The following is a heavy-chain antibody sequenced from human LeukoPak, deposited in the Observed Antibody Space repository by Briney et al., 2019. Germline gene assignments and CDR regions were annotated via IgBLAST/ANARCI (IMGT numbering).Heavy chain of an antibody. CDR1: GFTFSSYG. V-gene: IGHV3-30*03. CDR3: ARRDYYDSSGYYFDY. Sequence: PGGSLRLSCAASGFTFSSYGTHWVRQAPGKGLEWVAVISYDGSNKYYADSVKGRFTISRDNSKNTLYLQMNSLRAEDTAVYYCARRDYYDSSGYYFDYWGQGTLVTVSS. J-gene: IGHJ4*02. D-gene: IGHD3-22*01. CDR2: ISYDGSNK.